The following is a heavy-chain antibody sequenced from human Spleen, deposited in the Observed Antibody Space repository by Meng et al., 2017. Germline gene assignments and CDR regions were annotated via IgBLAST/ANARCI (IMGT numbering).Heavy chain of an antibody. D-gene: IGHD1-26*01. CDR1: GFTFSNYN. CDR2: IRSSTTYI. CDR3: ARDAYSGSYSTTVYHHYGMDV. J-gene: IGHJ6*02. Sequence: GESLKISCAASGFTFSNYNMNWVRQAPGKGLEWVSSIRSSTTYIYYADSVKGRFTISRDNAKNSLYLQMNSLRAEDTAVYYCARDAYSGSYSTTVYHHYGMDVWGQGTTVTVSS. V-gene: IGHV3-21*01.